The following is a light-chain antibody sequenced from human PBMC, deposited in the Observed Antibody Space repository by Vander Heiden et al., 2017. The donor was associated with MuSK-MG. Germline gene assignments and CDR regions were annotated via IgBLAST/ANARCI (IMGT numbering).Light chain of an antibody. V-gene: IGKV3-11*01. CDR2: DAT. J-gene: IGKJ3*01. Sequence: EIVLTQSPATLSLSPGESATLSCRASQSVSNYLAWYQQKPGQTPRLLIYDATNRATDIPARFSGSGSGTDSTLTISNLEPEDFAVYYCQQRSNWPPGFTFGPGTKVEI. CDR3: QQRSNWPPGFT. CDR1: QSVSNY.